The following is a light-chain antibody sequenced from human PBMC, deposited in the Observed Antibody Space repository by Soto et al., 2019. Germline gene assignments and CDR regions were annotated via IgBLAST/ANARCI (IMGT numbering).Light chain of an antibody. CDR3: RPWTSGAPSV. CDR1: GSDVGAYNY. V-gene: IGLV2-14*03. J-gene: IGLJ1*01. CDR2: DVN. Sequence: QSVLTQPASVSGSPGQSITICCAGTGSDVGAYNYVSWYQHHPGKAPKLMIYDVNNRPSGDSNRFSGSKSGNTASLTISGLQAEDEADYYCRPWTSGAPSVFGTGPKFTVL.